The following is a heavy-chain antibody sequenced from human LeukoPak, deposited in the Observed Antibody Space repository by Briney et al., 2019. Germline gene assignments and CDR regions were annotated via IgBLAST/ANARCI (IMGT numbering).Heavy chain of an antibody. CDR3: ARDLGSGYYYELYYYYYGMDV. CDR2: ISGSGNGGSI. D-gene: IGHD3-22*01. Sequence: GGSLRLSCSASGFVFSIYTMYWVRQAPGKGPEYVSTISGSGNGGSIYYADSVKGRFTISRDNSKNTLYLQMNSLRAEDTAVYYCARDLGSGYYYELYYYYYGMDVWGQGTTVTVSS. CDR1: GFVFSIYT. J-gene: IGHJ6*02. V-gene: IGHV3-64*04.